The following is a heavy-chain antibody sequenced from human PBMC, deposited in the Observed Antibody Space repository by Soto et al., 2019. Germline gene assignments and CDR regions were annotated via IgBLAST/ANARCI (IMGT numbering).Heavy chain of an antibody. CDR3: ARDPAENYDFWSGYVDAFDI. D-gene: IGHD3-3*01. CDR1: GYTFTSYD. V-gene: IGHV1-8*01. CDR2: MNPNSGNT. Sequence: SVKVSCKASGYTFTSYDINWVRQATGQGLEWMGWMNPNSGNTGYAQKFQGRVTMTRNTSISTAYMELSSLRSEDTAVYYCARDPAENYDFWSGYVDAFDIWGQGTMVTVSS. J-gene: IGHJ3*02.